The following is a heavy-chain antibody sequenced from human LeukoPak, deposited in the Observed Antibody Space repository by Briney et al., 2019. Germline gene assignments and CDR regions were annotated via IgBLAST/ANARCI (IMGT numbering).Heavy chain of an antibody. CDR3: TRARYAGSYYTYYFDY. J-gene: IGHJ4*02. CDR1: GFTFGDYA. D-gene: IGHD1-26*01. Sequence: PGRSLRLSCTGSGFTFGDYAMSWVRQAPGKGLEWVGFIRSKAYGGTTEYAASVKGRFTISRDDSKSIAYLQMNSLKTEDTALYYCTRARYAGSYYTYYFDYWGQGTLVAVSS. CDR2: IRSKAYGGTT. V-gene: IGHV3-49*04.